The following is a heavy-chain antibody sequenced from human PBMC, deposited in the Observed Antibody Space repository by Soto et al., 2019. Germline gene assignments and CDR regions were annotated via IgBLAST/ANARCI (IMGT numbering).Heavy chain of an antibody. CDR1: GYSFTSYW. J-gene: IGHJ6*02. V-gene: IGHV5-10-1*01. D-gene: IGHD2-21*02. CDR3: ARHGYCGGDCPYYYSGMDV. Sequence: GESLKISCKGSGYSFTSYWISWVRQMPGKGLEWMGRIDPSDSYTNYSPSFQGHVTISADKSISTASLQWSSLKASDTAMYSCARHGYCGGDCPYYYSGMDVWGQGTTVTVSS. CDR2: IDPSDSYT.